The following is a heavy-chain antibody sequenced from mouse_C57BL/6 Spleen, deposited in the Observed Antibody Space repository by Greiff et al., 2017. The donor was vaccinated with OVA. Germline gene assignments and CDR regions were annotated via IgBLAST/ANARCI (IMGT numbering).Heavy chain of an antibody. Sequence: VQLQQSGAELVRPGASVKLSCTASGFNIKDDYMHWVKQRPEQGLEWIGWIDPENGDTEYASKFQGKATITADTSSNTAYLQLSSLTSEDTAVYYCTTTGGGTIDYWGQGTTLTVSS. V-gene: IGHV14-4*01. CDR1: GFNIKDDY. J-gene: IGHJ2*01. D-gene: IGHD4-1*01. CDR3: TTTGGGTIDY. CDR2: IDPENGDT.